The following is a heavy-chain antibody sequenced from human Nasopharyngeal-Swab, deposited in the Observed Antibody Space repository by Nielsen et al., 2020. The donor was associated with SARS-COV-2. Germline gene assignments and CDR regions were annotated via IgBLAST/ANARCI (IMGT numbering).Heavy chain of an antibody. CDR1: GFTFSSFW. V-gene: IGHV3-7*04. CDR3: ARGGWYPDY. J-gene: IGHJ4*02. CDR2: IKQDGSEI. D-gene: IGHD6-19*01. Sequence: GESLKISCVGTGFTFSSFWMNWLRQAPGKGLEWVANIKQDGSEINYVDSVKGRFTISRDNARRSLDLQMNSLRAEDTAVYLCARGGWYPDYWGQGTLVTVSS.